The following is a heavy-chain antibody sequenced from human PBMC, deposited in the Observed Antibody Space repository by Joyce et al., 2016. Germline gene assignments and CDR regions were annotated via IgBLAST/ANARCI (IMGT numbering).Heavy chain of an antibody. CDR2: IYYSGNT. CDR3: ARRPRTGDGLYFDS. V-gene: IGHV4-39*01. J-gene: IGHJ4*02. CDR1: GGSISSSSYY. D-gene: IGHD7-27*01. Sequence: QLQLQESGPGLVKPSENLSLTCTVSGGSISSSSYYWGWSRQSPGKGLEWIGNIYYSGNTYYNPSLKRRVTISVDTSKNQFSRKLNAVTAADTAVYYCARRPRTGDGLYFDSWGQGTLVTVSS.